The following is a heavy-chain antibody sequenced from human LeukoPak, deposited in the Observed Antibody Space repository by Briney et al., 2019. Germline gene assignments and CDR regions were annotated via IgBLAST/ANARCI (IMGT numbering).Heavy chain of an antibody. CDR3: ARARSGLVHGAFDI. J-gene: IGHJ3*02. V-gene: IGHV4-31*03. CDR2: IYYSGST. D-gene: IGHD3-22*01. Sequence: SQTLSLTCTVSGGSISSGGYSWSWIRQHPGKGLEWIGYIYYSGSTYYNPSLKRRVSISVYTSKNQFSLKLTSVTPAHTAVYHCARARSGLVHGAFDIWGQGTMVTVSS. CDR1: GGSISSGGYS.